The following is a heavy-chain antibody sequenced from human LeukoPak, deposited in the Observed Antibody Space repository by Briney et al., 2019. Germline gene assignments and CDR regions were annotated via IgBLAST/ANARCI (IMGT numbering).Heavy chain of an antibody. CDR3: VSFYETY. D-gene: IGHD2/OR15-2a*01. CDR2: ISYDGSDE. V-gene: IGHV3-30*04. Sequence: PGGSLRLSCVASGLAFSSYSMHWVRQAPGKGLEWVGVISYDGSDEYYTDSVKGRFTISKDNAKNTVYLQMNSLRAEDTAVYYCVSFYETYWGRGTLVTVSS. CDR1: GLAFSSYS. J-gene: IGHJ4*02.